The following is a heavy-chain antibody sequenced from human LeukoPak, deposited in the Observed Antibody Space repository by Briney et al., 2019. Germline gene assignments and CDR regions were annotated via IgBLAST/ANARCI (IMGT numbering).Heavy chain of an antibody. V-gene: IGHV3-7*03. CDR3: AKDGPRMVRGAHPGYYYYYYMDV. J-gene: IGHJ6*03. D-gene: IGHD3-10*01. Sequence: PGGSLRLSCAASGFTFSSYWMSWVRQAPGKGLEWVANIKQDGSEKYYVDSVRGRFTISRDNSKNSPYLQMNSLRAEDTALYYCAKDGPRMVRGAHPGYYYYYYMDVWGKGTTVTVSS. CDR1: GFTFSSYW. CDR2: IKQDGSEK.